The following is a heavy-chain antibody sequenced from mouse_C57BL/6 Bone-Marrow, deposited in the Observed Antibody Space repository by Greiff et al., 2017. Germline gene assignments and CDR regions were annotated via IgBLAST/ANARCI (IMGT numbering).Heavy chain of an antibody. Sequence: QVQLKQSGPELVKPGASVKISCKASGYAFSSSWMNWVKQRPGKGLEWIGRIYPGDGDTNYNGKFKGKATLTADKSSSTAYMQLSSLASEDSAVYFCARKGLFAYWGQGTLVTVSA. V-gene: IGHV1-82*01. J-gene: IGHJ3*01. CDR2: IYPGDGDT. D-gene: IGHD3-1*01. CDR3: ARKGLFAY. CDR1: GYAFSSSW.